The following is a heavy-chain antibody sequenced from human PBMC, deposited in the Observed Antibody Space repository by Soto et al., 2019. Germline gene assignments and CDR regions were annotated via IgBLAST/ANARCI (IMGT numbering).Heavy chain of an antibody. J-gene: IGHJ3*02. CDR2: MNPNSGNT. CDR3: ARLRRYDYIWGSYRSRKVSGMDI. Sequence: QVQLVQSGAEVKKPGASVKVSCKASGYTFTSYDINWVRQATGQGLEWMGWMNPNSGNTGYAQKFQGRAIMTRNTSISTAYMELSSLRSEDTAVYYCARLRRYDYIWGSYRSRKVSGMDIWGQGTMVTVSS. CDR1: GYTFTSYD. D-gene: IGHD3-16*02. V-gene: IGHV1-8*01.